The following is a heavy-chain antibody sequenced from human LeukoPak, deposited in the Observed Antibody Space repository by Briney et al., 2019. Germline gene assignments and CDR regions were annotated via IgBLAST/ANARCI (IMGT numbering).Heavy chain of an antibody. V-gene: IGHV3-30*02. CDR3: VIDLVVGPSGWYRPGY. CDR1: GSTFDRYG. J-gene: IGHJ4*02. CDR2: IRYDGSNE. Sequence: GGSLRLSCVASGSTFDRYGLHWVRQAPGKGLEWVAFIRYDGSNENYADSVKGRFTISRDNSRNTLYLQMNNLRTEDTAVFYCVIDLVVGPSGWYRPGYWGQGTLVTVSS. D-gene: IGHD6-19*01.